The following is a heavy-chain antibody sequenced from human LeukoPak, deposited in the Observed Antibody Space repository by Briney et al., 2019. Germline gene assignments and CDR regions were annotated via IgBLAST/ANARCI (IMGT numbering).Heavy chain of an antibody. CDR2: FDPEDGET. CDR1: GYTLTELS. V-gene: IGHV1-24*01. CDR3: ATDLNSGYDLPVDY. J-gene: IGHJ4*02. D-gene: IGHD5-12*01. Sequence: ASVKVSCKVSGYTLTELSMHWVRQAPGKGLEWMGGFDPEDGETIYAQKFQGRVTMTEDTSTDTAYMELSSLRSEDTAVYYCATDLNSGYDLPVDYWGQGTLVTVSS.